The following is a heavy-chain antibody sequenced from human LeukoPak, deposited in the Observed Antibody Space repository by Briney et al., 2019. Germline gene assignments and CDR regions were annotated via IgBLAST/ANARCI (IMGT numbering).Heavy chain of an antibody. CDR3: ARGEQWLAYYFDY. J-gene: IGHJ4*02. V-gene: IGHV1-2*02. CDR1: GYTFTGYY. Sequence: GASVKVSCKASGYTFTGYYMHWVRQAPGQGLEWMGWINPNSGGTNYAQKFQGRVTMTRDTSISTAYMELSRLRSDDTAVYYCARGEQWLAYYFDYWGQGTLVTVSS. CDR2: INPNSGGT. D-gene: IGHD6-19*01.